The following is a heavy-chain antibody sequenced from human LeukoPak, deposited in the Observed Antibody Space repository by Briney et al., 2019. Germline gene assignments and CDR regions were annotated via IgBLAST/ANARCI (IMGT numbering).Heavy chain of an antibody. Sequence: AASVKVSCKASGYTFTSYGISWVRQAPGQGLEWMGWISAYNGNTNYAQKLQGRVTMTTDTSTSTAYMELSSLRSDDTAVYYCARDPTVYSSSWCFDYWGQGTLVTVSS. CDR1: GYTFTSYG. J-gene: IGHJ4*02. CDR2: ISAYNGNT. CDR3: ARDPTVYSSSWCFDY. D-gene: IGHD6-13*01. V-gene: IGHV1-18*01.